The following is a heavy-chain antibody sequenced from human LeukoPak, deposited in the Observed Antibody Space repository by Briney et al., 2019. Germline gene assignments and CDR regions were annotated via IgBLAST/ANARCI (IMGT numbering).Heavy chain of an antibody. CDR3: ARPLGSKGFGY. D-gene: IGHD3-10*01. J-gene: IGHJ4*02. CDR2: IYSGGST. Sequence: GGSLRLSCAASGFTFSSNYMSWVRQAPGKGLEWVSVIYSGGSTYYADSVKGRFTISRDNSKNTLYLQMNSLRAEDTAVYYCARPLGSKGFGYWGQGTLVTVSS. V-gene: IGHV3-66*04. CDR1: GFTFSSNY.